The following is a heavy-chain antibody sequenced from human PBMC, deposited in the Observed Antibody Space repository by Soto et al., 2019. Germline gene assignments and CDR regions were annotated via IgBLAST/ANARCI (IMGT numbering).Heavy chain of an antibody. CDR3: VRDRVPTAPEFDY. V-gene: IGHV1-2*02. Sequence: QVQLVQSGAEVKKPGASVKVSCKASGYTFTDYYIHWVRQAPGQGPEWLGWTNTNTGGTNYAQKFKGRVTVTRDTSINTAYMDLYRLTSDDTAVYYCVRDRVPTAPEFDYWGQGTLITVSS. J-gene: IGHJ4*02. CDR2: TNTNTGGT. CDR1: GYTFTDYY. D-gene: IGHD5-12*01.